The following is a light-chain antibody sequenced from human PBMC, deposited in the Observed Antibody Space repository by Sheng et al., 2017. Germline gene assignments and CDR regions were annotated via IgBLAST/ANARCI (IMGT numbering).Light chain of an antibody. CDR3: QQRSDWPPLYT. CDR2: AAS. Sequence: IVLTQSPATVALSPGERATLSCRASHNIKNNLAWYQQKPGQAPRLLVYAASNTATDIPDRFSGSGSGTDFTLTISSLEPEDSAVYYCQQRSDWPPLYTFGQGTNLEIQ. V-gene: IGKV3-11*01. CDR1: HNIKNN. J-gene: IGKJ2*01.